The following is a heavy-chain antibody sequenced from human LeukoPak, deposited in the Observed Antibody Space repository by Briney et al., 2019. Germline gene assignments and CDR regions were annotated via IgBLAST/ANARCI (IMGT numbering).Heavy chain of an antibody. CDR1: GGSISSYY. V-gene: IGHV4-4*07. CDR2: IYTSGST. Sequence: PSETLSLTCTVSGGSISSYYWSWIRQPAGQGLEWIGRIYTSGSTNYNPSLKSRVTMSVDTSKNQFSLKLSSVTAAGTAVYYCAGGGSRGWYSIYWGQGTLVTVSS. D-gene: IGHD6-19*01. CDR3: AGGGSRGWYSIY. J-gene: IGHJ4*02.